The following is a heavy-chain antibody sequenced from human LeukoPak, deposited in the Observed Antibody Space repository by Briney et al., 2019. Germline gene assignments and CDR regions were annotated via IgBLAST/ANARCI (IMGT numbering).Heavy chain of an antibody. CDR3: ARAPGISGQQLNY. Sequence: GGSLRLSCAASGFTVSSNYMSWVRQAPGKGLEWVSVIYSGGSTYYADSVKGRFTISRDNSKNTLYLQMNSLRAEDTAVYYCARAPGISGQQLNYWGQGTLVTVSP. CDR2: IYSGGST. V-gene: IGHV3-66*01. CDR1: GFTVSSNY. D-gene: IGHD6-13*01. J-gene: IGHJ4*02.